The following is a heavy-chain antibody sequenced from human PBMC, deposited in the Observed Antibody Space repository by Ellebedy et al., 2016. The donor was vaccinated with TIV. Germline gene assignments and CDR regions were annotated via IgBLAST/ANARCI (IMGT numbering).Heavy chain of an antibody. CDR2: INPSGGST. J-gene: IGHJ4*02. D-gene: IGHD2-15*01. V-gene: IGHV1-46*01. Sequence: ASVKVSCKASGYTFTGYYMHWVRQAPGQGLEWMGIINPSGGSTSYAQKFQGRVTMTRDTSTSTVYMELSSLRSEDTAVYYCARDRRYCSGDSCSFYFDSWGQGTLVTVSS. CDR1: GYTFTGYY. CDR3: ARDRRYCSGDSCSFYFDS.